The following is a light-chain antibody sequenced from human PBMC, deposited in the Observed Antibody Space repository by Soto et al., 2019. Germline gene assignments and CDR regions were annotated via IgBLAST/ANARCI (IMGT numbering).Light chain of an antibody. CDR2: GNS. Sequence: QAVLTRPPSVSGAPGQRVTISCTGSSSNIGAGYDVHWYQQLPGTAPKLLIYGNSNRPSGVTDRFSGSKSGTSASRAITGLQAEDEADYYCQSYYSSLSGFSGFGPGTKLTVL. J-gene: IGLJ1*01. V-gene: IGLV1-40*01. CDR1: SSNIGAGYD. CDR3: QSYYSSLSGFSG.